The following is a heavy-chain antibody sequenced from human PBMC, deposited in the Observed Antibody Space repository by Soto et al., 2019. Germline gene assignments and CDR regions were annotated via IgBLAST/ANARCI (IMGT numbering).Heavy chain of an antibody. CDR2: ITVYNGIT. CDR3: ARGYNSAY. J-gene: IGHJ4*02. Sequence: ASVKVSCKSSGYTFTSFGISWVRQAPGQGLEWVGWITVYNGITNYAPKLQGRVTVTTDTSTSTAYVELRNLRSDDTAVYYCARGYNSAYWGQGTLVTVSS. CDR1: GYTFTSFG. D-gene: IGHD1-1*01. V-gene: IGHV1-18*04.